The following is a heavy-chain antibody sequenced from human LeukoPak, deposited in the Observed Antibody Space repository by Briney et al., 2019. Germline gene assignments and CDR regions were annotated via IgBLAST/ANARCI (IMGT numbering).Heavy chain of an antibody. J-gene: IGHJ4*02. V-gene: IGHV3-21*04. CDR2: ISSSSSYI. Sequence: GGSPRLSCAASGFTFSSYSMNWVRQAPGKGLEWVSSISSSSSYIYYADSVKGRFTISRDNAKNSLYLQMNSLRAEDTAVYYCAKDSYSSGWSTSPFDYWGQGTLVTVSS. CDR3: AKDSYSSGWSTSPFDY. D-gene: IGHD6-19*01. CDR1: GFTFSSYS.